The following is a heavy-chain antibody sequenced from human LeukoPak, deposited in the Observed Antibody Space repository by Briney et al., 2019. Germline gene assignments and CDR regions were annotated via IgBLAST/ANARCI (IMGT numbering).Heavy chain of an antibody. J-gene: IGHJ4*02. CDR1: GYSISSGYY. CDR2: ISHSGST. Sequence: SETLSLTCTVSGYSISSGYYWGWIRQPPGKGLEWIGSISHSGSTYYNPSLKSRVTISVDRSKNQFSLNLTSVTAADTAVYYCARGEDGTGDYRPTYFDSWGQGTLVTVSS. V-gene: IGHV4-38-2*02. CDR3: ARGEDGTGDYRPTYFDS. D-gene: IGHD4-17*01.